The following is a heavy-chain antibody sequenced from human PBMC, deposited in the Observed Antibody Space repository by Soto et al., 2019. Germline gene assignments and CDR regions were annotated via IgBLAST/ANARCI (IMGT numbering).Heavy chain of an antibody. CDR2: INPNSGGT. J-gene: IGHJ6*02. D-gene: IGHD1-20*01. CDR3: ARDLEITGTTLSYYYGMDV. V-gene: IGHV1-2*04. Sequence: ASVKVSCKASGYTFTGYYMHWVRQAPGQGLEWMGWINPNSGGTNYAQKFQGWVTMTRDTSISTAYMELSRLRSDDTAVYYCARDLEITGTTLSYYYGMDVWGQGTTVTVSS. CDR1: GYTFTGYY.